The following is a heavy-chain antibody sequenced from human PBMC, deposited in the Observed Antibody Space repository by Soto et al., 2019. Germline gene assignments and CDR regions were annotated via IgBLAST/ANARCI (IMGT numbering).Heavy chain of an antibody. D-gene: IGHD2-2*01. J-gene: IGHJ6*02. CDR2: LYHIGST. Sequence: NPSETLSLTCAVSGCSISSGNYWAWIRQPPGRGLEWIGSLYHIGSTHYNTSLKSRVTISVDTSKNHFSLELSSVTAADTAIYYCRSSTSCYDESCVDVCGQGTMVTVSS. V-gene: IGHV4-38-2*01. CDR3: RSSTSCYDESCVDV. CDR1: GCSISSGNY.